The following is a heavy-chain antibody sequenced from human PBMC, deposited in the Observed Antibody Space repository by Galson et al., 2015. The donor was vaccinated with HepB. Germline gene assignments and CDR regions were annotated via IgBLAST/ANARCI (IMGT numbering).Heavy chain of an antibody. J-gene: IGHJ6*02. D-gene: IGHD1-26*01. Sequence: SLRLSCAASGFTISSYEMNWVRQAPGKGLEWVSYISSSGSTIYYADSVKGRFTISRDNAKNSLYLQMNSLRAEDTAVYYCARGPIVGASYYYYGMDVWGQGTTVTVSS. V-gene: IGHV3-48*03. CDR2: ISSSGSTI. CDR1: GFTISSYE. CDR3: ARGPIVGASYYYYGMDV.